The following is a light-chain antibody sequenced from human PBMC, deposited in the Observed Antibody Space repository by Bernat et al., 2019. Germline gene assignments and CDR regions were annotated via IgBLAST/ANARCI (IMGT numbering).Light chain of an antibody. CDR2: GAS. CDR3: HQYNDWLL. J-gene: IGKJ5*01. Sequence: EIVMTQSPGILSVSPGDTVTLSCRVSQSVSTNLAWYQQKSGHPPRLLIYGASTRATGIPARFSGSGSETDFTLTISSLQSEDFAVYFCHQYNDWLLFGQGTRLEIK. V-gene: IGKV3-15*01. CDR1: QSVSTN.